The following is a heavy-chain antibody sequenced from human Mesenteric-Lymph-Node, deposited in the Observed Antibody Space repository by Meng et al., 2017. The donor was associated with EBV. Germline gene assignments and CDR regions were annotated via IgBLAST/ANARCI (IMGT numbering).Heavy chain of an antibody. CDR3: ARGYGSGHL. V-gene: IGHV4-34*01. CDR1: GGSCGGYD. J-gene: IGHJ4*02. CDR2: INHSGST. Sequence: VQQHPLGAGFLQPSGTLALPCAVYGGSCGGYDWSQIRQPPGKGLEWIGEINHSGSTNYIPSLKSRVTISVDTSKNQFSLKLGSVTAADTAVYYCARGYGSGHLWGRGTLVTVSS. D-gene: IGHD3-10*01.